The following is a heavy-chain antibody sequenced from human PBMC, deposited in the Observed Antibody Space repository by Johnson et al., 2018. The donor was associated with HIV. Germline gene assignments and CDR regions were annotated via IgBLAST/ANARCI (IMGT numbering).Heavy chain of an antibody. CDR3: AKVHIAARWSDAFDI. D-gene: IGHD6-6*01. J-gene: IGHJ3*02. CDR2: VSYDGTNE. Sequence: VQLVESGGGVVQPGRSLRLSCVASGFTFRRYGMHWVRQAPGKGPEWVAFVSYDGTNEFYADSVKGRFTVSRDSSKNTLFLQMNSLRAEDTAVYFCAKVHIAARWSDAFDIWGQGTMVTVSS. CDR1: GFTFRRYG. V-gene: IGHV3-30*18.